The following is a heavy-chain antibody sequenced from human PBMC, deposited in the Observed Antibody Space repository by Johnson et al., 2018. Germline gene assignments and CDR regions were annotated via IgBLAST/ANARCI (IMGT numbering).Heavy chain of an antibody. CDR2: ISSSSSYI. J-gene: IGHJ1*01. CDR1: GFTFSSYS. V-gene: IGHV3-21*01. D-gene: IGHD3-22*01. Sequence: VQLVESGGGLVKPGGSLRLSCAASGFTFSSYSMNWVRQAPGKGLEWVSSISSSSSYIYYADSVKGRSTISRDNAKNSLYLQMNSLRAEDTAVYYCARDVPDSSGYSFQHWGQGTRVTVSA. CDR3: ARDVPDSSGYSFQH.